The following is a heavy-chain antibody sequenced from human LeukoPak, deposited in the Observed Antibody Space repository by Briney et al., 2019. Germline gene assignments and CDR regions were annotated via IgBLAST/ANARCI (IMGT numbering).Heavy chain of an antibody. CDR2: ISGDGTRT. V-gene: IGHV3-23*01. D-gene: IGHD3-16*01. Sequence: GGSLRLSCAASGFSFSSYAMTWARQAPVKGLEWVSAISGDGTRTYYADSVKGRFTISRDNSKHTLYLEMSSLRVEDTAIYYCAKWPEGAMDYFDYWGQGTLVTVSS. CDR3: AKWPEGAMDYFDY. CDR1: GFSFSSYA. J-gene: IGHJ4*02.